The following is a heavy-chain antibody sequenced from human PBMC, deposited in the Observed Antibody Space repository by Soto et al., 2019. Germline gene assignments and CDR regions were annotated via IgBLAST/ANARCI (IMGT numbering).Heavy chain of an antibody. J-gene: IGHJ5*02. CDR2: IYYSGST. V-gene: IGHV4-59*01. Sequence: SETLSLTCTVSGGSISSYYWSWIRQPPGKGLEWIGYIYYSGSTNYNPSLKSRVTISVDTSKNQFSLKLSSVTAADTAVYYCARVTEWLRSYNWFDTWGQGTLVTVSS. D-gene: IGHD5-12*01. CDR3: ARVTEWLRSYNWFDT. CDR1: GGSISSYY.